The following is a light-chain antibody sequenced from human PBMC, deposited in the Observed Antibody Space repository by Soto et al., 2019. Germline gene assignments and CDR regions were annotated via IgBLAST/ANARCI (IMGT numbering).Light chain of an antibody. Sequence: QSALTQPASVSGSPGQSITISCTGTSTDVGRYNYVSWYQQHPGKAPKLMVYDVSNRPSWVSNRFSGSKSGITASLTISGLQAEDEDDYYCTSYTSDSTYVFGTGTKSPS. CDR1: STDVGRYNY. V-gene: IGLV2-14*01. J-gene: IGLJ1*01. CDR2: DVS. CDR3: TSYTSDSTYV.